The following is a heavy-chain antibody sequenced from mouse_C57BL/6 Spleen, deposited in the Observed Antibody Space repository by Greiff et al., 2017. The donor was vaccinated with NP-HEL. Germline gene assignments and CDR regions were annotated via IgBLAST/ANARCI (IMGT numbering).Heavy chain of an antibody. CDR1: GFNIKNTY. D-gene: IGHD1-1*01. V-gene: IGHV14-3*01. J-gene: IGHJ4*01. CDR3: ALITTVVDFAMDY. CDR2: IDPANGNT. Sequence: EVQLVESVAELVRPGASVKLSCTASGFNIKNTYMHWVKQRPEQGLEWIGRIDPANGNTKYAPKFQGKATITADTSSNTAYLQLSSLTSEDTAIYYCALITTVVDFAMDYWGQGTSVTVSS.